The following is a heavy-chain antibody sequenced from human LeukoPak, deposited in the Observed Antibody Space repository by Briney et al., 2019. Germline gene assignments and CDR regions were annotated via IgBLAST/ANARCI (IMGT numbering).Heavy chain of an antibody. Sequence: GGSLRLSRVASGFTFSSYDMHWVRQRKGEGLEWVSDIGKAGDTYYADSVKGRFTISRENAKNSLYLQMNSLRDGDTAVYYCVRDPSGWGMDVWGQGTTVIVSS. J-gene: IGHJ6*02. V-gene: IGHV3-13*01. CDR1: GFTFSSYD. CDR2: IGKAGDT. CDR3: VRDPSGWGMDV.